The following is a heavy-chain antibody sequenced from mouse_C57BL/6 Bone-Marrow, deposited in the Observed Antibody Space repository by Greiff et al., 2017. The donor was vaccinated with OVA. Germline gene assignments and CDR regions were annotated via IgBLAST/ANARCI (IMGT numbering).Heavy chain of an antibody. CDR2: IDPENGDT. CDR3: TTRSAAWFAY. J-gene: IGHJ3*01. CDR1: GFNIKDDY. V-gene: IGHV14-4*01. Sequence: EVQVVESGAELVRPGASVKLSCTASGFNIKDDYMHWVKQRPEQGLEWIGWIDPENGDTEYASKFQGKATITADTSSNTAYLQLSSLTSEDTAVYYCTTRSAAWFAYWGKGTLVTVSA.